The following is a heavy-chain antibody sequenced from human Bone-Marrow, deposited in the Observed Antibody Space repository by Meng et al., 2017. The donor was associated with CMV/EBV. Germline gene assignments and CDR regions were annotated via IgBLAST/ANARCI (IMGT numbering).Heavy chain of an antibody. Sequence: SCKSSGYTFTSSVLYWVRQAPGQRLEWMGWIIVGNGNTKYSQKSQGRVTITRDTSASTAYMELSSLRSEDTAVYYCARRIAAAGLDYWGQGTLVTVSS. D-gene: IGHD6-13*01. CDR3: ARRIAAAGLDY. V-gene: IGHV1-3*01. CDR2: IIVGNGNT. CDR1: GYTFTSSV. J-gene: IGHJ4*02.